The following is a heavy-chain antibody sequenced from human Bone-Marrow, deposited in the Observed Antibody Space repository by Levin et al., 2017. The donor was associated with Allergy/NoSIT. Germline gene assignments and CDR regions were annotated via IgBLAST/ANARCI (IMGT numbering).Heavy chain of an antibody. D-gene: IGHD5-12*01. CDR2: TYTSGST. V-gene: IGHV4-61*02. J-gene: IGHJ4*02. CDR3: ARGRYSGYDSLVFFDY. CDR1: GGSISSGSYY. Sequence: SETLSLTCTVSGGSISSGSYYWSWIRQPAGKGLEWIGRTYTSGSTNYNPSLKSRVTISVDTSKNQFSLKLSSVTVADTAVYFCARGRYSGYDSLVFFDYWGQGALVTVSS.